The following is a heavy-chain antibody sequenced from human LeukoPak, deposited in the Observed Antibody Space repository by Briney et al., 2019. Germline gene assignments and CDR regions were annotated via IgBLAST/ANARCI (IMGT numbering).Heavy chain of an antibody. V-gene: IGHV5-51*01. CDR3: ARQPLVRDCGGHCEFDY. CDR1: GYSFTSYW. CDR2: IYPGDSDT. D-gene: IGHD2-21*02. Sequence: GESLKISCKGSGYSFTSYWIGSVRQMPGKGLEWMGIIYPGDSDTRYSPSFQGQVTISADKSISTAYLQWSSLKASDTAMYYCARQPLVRDCGGHCEFDYWGQGNLVSVSS. J-gene: IGHJ4*02.